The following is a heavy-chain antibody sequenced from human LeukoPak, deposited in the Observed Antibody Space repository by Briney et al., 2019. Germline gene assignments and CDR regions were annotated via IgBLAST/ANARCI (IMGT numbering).Heavy chain of an antibody. J-gene: IGHJ4*02. V-gene: IGHV4-4*02. CDR3: SRESGPSCPFGY. CDR2: ISLAGQT. Sequence: SGTLSLTCGVSGGSISGTNWWSWVRQPPGQGLEWIGEISLAGQTNYNPSLNGRVTMSLDKSSNQLSLHLPSVTAADTATYFCSRESGPSCPFGYWGQGTLVIVSS. CDR1: GGSISGTNW. D-gene: IGHD1-26*01.